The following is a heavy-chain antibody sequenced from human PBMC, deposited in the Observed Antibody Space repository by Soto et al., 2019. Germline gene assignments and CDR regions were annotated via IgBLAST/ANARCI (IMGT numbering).Heavy chain of an antibody. V-gene: IGHV3-48*04. Sequence: EVQLVESGGGLVQPGGYLRLSCAASGFRFSSYSMNWVRQAPGKGPEWVSYIDHSSSSVRYVDSVEGRFTISRDNAKDSLSLQMNSLRVEDTAMYYCAVGIAVARGYFDLWGRGTLVTVSS. CDR1: GFRFSSYS. J-gene: IGHJ2*01. CDR3: AVGIAVARGYFDL. D-gene: IGHD6-19*01. CDR2: IDHSSSSV.